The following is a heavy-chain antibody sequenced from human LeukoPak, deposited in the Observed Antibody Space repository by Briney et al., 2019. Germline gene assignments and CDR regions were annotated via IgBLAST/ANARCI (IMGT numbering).Heavy chain of an antibody. Sequence: GGSLRLSCAASGFTFSSYEMNWVRQAPGKGLEWVSYISSSGSTIYYADSVKGRFTISRDNAKNSLYLQMNSLRAEDTAVYYCARDENILTGSPRYFDYWGQGTLVTVSS. CDR3: ARDENILTGSPRYFDY. CDR2: ISSSGSTI. CDR1: GFTFSSYE. J-gene: IGHJ4*02. V-gene: IGHV3-48*03. D-gene: IGHD3-9*01.